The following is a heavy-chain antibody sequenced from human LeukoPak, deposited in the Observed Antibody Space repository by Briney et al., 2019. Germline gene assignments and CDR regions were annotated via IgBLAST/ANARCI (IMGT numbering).Heavy chain of an antibody. D-gene: IGHD1-26*01. V-gene: IGHV3-30*02. CDR3: AKDGPSGGSYYILSWYFDL. CDR1: GFTFSSYG. Sequence: GGSLRLSCAASGFTFSSYGMHWVRQAPGKGLEWVAFIRYDGSNKYYADSVKGRFTISRDNSKNTLYLQMYSLRAEDTAVYYCAKDGPSGGSYYILSWYFDLWGRGTLVTVSS. CDR2: IRYDGSNK. J-gene: IGHJ2*01.